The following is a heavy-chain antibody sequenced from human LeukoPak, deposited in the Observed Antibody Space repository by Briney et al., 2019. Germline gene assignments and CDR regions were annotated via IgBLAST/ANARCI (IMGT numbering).Heavy chain of an antibody. J-gene: IGHJ4*02. CDR2: IYASGNT. D-gene: IGHD6-13*01. CDR1: GGSISSYY. CDR3: ARGRGSSWYYFDS. Sequence: SETLSLTCTVSGGSISSYYCSWVRQPAGKGLEWIGRIYASGNTNYNPSLKGRVTMTVDTSKNQFSLNLSSVTAADTAVYYCARGRGSSWYYFDSWGQGTLVTVSS. V-gene: IGHV4-4*07.